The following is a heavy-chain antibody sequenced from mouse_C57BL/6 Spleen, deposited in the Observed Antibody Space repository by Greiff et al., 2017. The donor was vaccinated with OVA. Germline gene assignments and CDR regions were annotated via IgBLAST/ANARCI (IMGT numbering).Heavy chain of an antibody. V-gene: IGHV3-1*01. Sequence: EVQRVESGPGMVKPSQSLSLTCTVTGYSITSGYDWHWIRHFPGNKLEWMGYISYSGSTNYNPSLKSRISITHDTSKNHFFLKLNSVTTEDTATYYCARVAIYYYGSSSAWFAYWGQGTLVTVSA. D-gene: IGHD1-1*01. CDR1: GYSITSGYD. J-gene: IGHJ3*01. CDR3: ARVAIYYYGSSSAWFAY. CDR2: ISYSGST.